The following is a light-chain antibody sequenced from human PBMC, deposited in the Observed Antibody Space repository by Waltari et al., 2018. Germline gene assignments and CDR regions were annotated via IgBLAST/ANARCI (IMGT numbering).Light chain of an antibody. CDR1: QNAGSQ. CDR3: QQRDSWPLT. CDR2: DVS. J-gene: IGKJ4*01. V-gene: IGKV3-11*01. Sequence: ELVLTQSPATLSVSPGERAAPSCKASQNAGSQCGGYQHRPCQAPRLLIDDVSNRGSGVPARFSGSGSGTDFTLTISSLEPEDVAVYYCQQRDSWPLTFGGGTKVEIK.